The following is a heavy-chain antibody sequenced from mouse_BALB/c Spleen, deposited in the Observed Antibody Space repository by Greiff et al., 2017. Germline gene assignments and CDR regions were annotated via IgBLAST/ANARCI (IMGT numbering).Heavy chain of an antibody. Sequence: QVQLKESGPGLVAPSQSLSITCTVSGFSLTSYGVHWVRQPPGKGLEWLGVIWAGGSTNYNSALMSRLSISKDNSKSQVFLKMNSLQTDDTAMYYCARDGGETARARAMDYWGQGTSVTVSS. J-gene: IGHJ4*01. CDR1: GFSLTSYG. D-gene: IGHD3-2*01. CDR3: ARDGGETARARAMDY. CDR2: IWAGGST. V-gene: IGHV2-9*02.